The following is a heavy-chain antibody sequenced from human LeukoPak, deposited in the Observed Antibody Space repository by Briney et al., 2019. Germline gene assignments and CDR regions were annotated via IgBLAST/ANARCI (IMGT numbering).Heavy chain of an antibody. J-gene: IGHJ3*02. CDR2: IYYSGST. V-gene: IGHV4-39*01. Sequence: SETLSLTCTVSGGSISSSSYYWGWIRQPPGKGLEWIGSIYYSGSTYYNPSLKSQVTISVDTSKNQFSLKLSSVTAADTAVYYCATTLGCGGDCLGAFDIWGQGTMVTVSS. CDR1: GGSISSSSYY. D-gene: IGHD2-21*02. CDR3: ATTLGCGGDCLGAFDI.